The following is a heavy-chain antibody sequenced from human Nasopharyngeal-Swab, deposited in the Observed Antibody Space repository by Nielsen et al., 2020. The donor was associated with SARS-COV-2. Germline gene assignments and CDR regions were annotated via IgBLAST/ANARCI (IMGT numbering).Heavy chain of an antibody. CDR2: INAGNGNT. Sequence: ASVKVSCKASGYTFTSYAMHWVRQAPGQRLEWMGWINAGNGNTKYSQKFQGRITITRDTSASTAYMELSSLRSEDTAVYYCARPLTIFSAFGEGLDPWGQGTLVTVSS. V-gene: IGHV1-3*01. D-gene: IGHD3-3*01. CDR1: GYTFTSYA. J-gene: IGHJ5*02. CDR3: ARPLTIFSAFGEGLDP.